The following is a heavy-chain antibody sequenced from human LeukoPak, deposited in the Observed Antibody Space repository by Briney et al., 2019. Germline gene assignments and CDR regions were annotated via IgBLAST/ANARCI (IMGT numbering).Heavy chain of an antibody. D-gene: IGHD5-12*01. V-gene: IGHV3-30*18. CDR2: ISYDGSNK. J-gene: IGHJ4*02. CDR1: GFTFSSYG. CDR3: AKDRAGLRATTLDY. Sequence: GRSLRLSCAASGFTFSSYGMHWVRQAPGKGLEWVAVISYDGSNKYYADSVKGRFTISRDNSKNTLYLQMNSLRAEDTAVYYCAKDRAGLRATTLDYWGQGTLVTVSS.